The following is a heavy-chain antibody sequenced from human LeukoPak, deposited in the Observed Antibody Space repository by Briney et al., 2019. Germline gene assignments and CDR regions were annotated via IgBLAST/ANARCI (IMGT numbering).Heavy chain of an antibody. J-gene: IGHJ6*03. CDR1: GHTFSNYD. Sequence: GGSLRLSCTASGHTFSNYDMHRVRQVAGKGLEWVSGIGTAADTYYLDSVKGRFIISRENAKNSVYLQMNSLTAGDTAMYYCARAWGEWLRTVYYYMDVWGKGTTVTVSS. V-gene: IGHV3-13*01. CDR3: ARAWGEWLRTVYYYMDV. CDR2: IGTAADT. D-gene: IGHD5-12*01.